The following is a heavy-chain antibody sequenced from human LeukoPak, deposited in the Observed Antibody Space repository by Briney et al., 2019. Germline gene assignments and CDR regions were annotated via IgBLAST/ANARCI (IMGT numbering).Heavy chain of an antibody. Sequence: PGGSLRLSCAASGFTFSSYAMSWVRQAPGKGLEWVSCISGSGSSIYYADSVRGRFTISRDNAKNSLSLQMNSLRAEDTAVYYCASEYAHANYYYGVDVWGKGNTITVSA. CDR2: ISGSGSSI. CDR3: ASEYAHANYYYGVDV. V-gene: IGHV3-48*03. J-gene: IGHJ6*04. D-gene: IGHD2-2*01. CDR1: GFTFSSYA.